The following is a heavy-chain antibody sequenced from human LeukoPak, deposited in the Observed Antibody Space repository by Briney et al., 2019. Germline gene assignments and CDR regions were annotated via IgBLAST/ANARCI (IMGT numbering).Heavy chain of an antibody. CDR3: ARDQGSLPVWFYYYMDV. CDR1: GFTLSSYA. CDR2: ISYDGNNK. Sequence: PGGSLRLSCAASGFTLSSYAMHWVRQAPGKGLEWLAVISYDGNNKYYADSVKGRFTISRDNSKNTLYLQMNSLRDEDTAVYYCARDQGSLPVWFYYYMDVWGSGTTVTVSS. D-gene: IGHD3-16*01. V-gene: IGHV3-30*01. J-gene: IGHJ6*03.